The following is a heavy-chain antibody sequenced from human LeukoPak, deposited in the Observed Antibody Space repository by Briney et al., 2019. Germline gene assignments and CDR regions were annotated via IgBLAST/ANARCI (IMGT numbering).Heavy chain of an antibody. D-gene: IGHD2-2*01. V-gene: IGHV1-8*01. J-gene: IGHJ4*02. CDR3: ATILGYCSSTSCYDY. Sequence: ASVKVSCKASGYTFTSYDINWVRQATGQGLEWMGWMNPNSGNTGYAQKFQGRVTMTEDTSTDTAYMELSSLRSEDTAVYYCATILGYCSSTSCYDYWGQGTLVTVSS. CDR2: MNPNSGNT. CDR1: GYTFTSYD.